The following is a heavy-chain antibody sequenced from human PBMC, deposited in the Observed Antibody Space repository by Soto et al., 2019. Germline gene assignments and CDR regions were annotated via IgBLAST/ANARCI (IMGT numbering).Heavy chain of an antibody. V-gene: IGHV4-4*02. CDR3: ARSGGSGSYPLHLYYYYMDV. J-gene: IGHJ6*03. Sequence: SETLSLTCAVSSGSISSSNWWSWVRQPPGKGLEWIGEIYHSGSTNYNPSLKSRVTISVDKSKNQFSLKLSSVTAADTAVYYCARSGGSGSYPLHLYYYYMDVWGKGTTVTVSS. CDR1: SGSISSSNW. CDR2: IYHSGST. D-gene: IGHD3-10*01.